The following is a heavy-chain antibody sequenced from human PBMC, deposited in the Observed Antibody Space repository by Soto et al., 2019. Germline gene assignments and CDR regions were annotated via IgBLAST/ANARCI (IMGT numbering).Heavy chain of an antibody. V-gene: IGHV4-4*02. CDR2: IYHSGST. CDR1: GDSISSSNW. D-gene: IGHD2-21*01. CDR3: AAGGGDGYYYYGMDV. J-gene: IGHJ6*02. Sequence: PSETLSLTCAVSGDSISSSNWWSWVRQPPGKGLEWLGEIYHSGSTKYNPSLKSRVTISVDKSKNQFSLKLSSVTAADTAVYYCAAGGGDGYYYYGMDVWGQGTTVTVSS.